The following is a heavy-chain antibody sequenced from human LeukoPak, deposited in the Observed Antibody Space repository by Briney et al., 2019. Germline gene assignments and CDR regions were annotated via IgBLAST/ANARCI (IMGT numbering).Heavy chain of an antibody. J-gene: IGHJ4*02. Sequence: PGGSLRLSCGASGFTFSSYGMSWVRQAPGKGLEWVSSISDSGDRTFYADSVKGRFTISRDNSKNTLYLQMNSPRAEDTAVYYCAKDMYYDSSGPVFDYWGQGTLVTVSS. CDR1: GFTFSSYG. D-gene: IGHD3-22*01. CDR2: ISDSGDRT. V-gene: IGHV3-23*01. CDR3: AKDMYYDSSGPVFDY.